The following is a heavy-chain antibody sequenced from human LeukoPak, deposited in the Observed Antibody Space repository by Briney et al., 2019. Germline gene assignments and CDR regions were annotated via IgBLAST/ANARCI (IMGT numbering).Heavy chain of an antibody. D-gene: IGHD6-13*01. J-gene: IGHJ4*02. V-gene: IGHV1-46*01. CDR1: GYTFTSYY. CDR2: INPSGGST. Sequence: GASVKVSCKASGYTFTSYYMHWVRQAPGQGLEWMGIINPSGGSTTYAQKFQGRVTITADTSTSTAYMDLSGLKSEDTAVYYCARRSRGSLSNSIAPADDYWGQGTLVTVSS. CDR3: ARRSRGSLSNSIAPADDY.